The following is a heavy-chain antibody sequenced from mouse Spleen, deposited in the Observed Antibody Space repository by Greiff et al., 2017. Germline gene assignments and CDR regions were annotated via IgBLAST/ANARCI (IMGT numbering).Heavy chain of an antibody. Sequence: QVQLQQPGAELVKPGASVKLSCKASGYTFTSYWMHWVKQRPGQGLEWIGMIHPNSGSTKYNEKFKSKATLTVDKPSSTAYMQLSSLTSEDSAVYYCAREGYGYWFAYWGQGTLVTVSA. D-gene: IGHD1-1*02. CDR2: IHPNSGST. CDR1: GYTFTSYW. CDR3: AREGYGYWFAY. V-gene: IGHV1-64*01. J-gene: IGHJ3*01.